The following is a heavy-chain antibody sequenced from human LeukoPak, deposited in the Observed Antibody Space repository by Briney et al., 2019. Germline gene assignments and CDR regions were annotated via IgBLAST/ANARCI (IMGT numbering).Heavy chain of an antibody. CDR2: ISTYSDNT. Sequence: ASVKVSCKASGYTFSSYGISWVRQAPGQGLEWMGWISTYSDNTNFAQKFQGRVTMTKDTSTTTAYMELSSLRSEDTAVYYCATDSARSRVPAAIDAFDIWGQGTMVTVSS. CDR1: GYTFSSYG. CDR3: ATDSARSRVPAAIDAFDI. V-gene: IGHV1-18*01. J-gene: IGHJ3*02. D-gene: IGHD2-2*02.